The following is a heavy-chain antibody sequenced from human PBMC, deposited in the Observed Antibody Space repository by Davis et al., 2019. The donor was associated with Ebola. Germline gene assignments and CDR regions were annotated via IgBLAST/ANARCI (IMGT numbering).Heavy chain of an antibody. V-gene: IGHV3-30*03. D-gene: IGHD3-22*01. Sequence: GESLKISCAASGFTFSNYGMHWVRQAPGKGLEWVALISYDASNKYYADSAKGRITISRDNSKNTLYLQMNSLRAEDTAVYYCARGAKDSSGYHYANDYWGQGTMVTVSS. CDR2: ISYDASNK. CDR3: ARGAKDSSGYHYANDY. CDR1: GFTFSNYG. J-gene: IGHJ4*02.